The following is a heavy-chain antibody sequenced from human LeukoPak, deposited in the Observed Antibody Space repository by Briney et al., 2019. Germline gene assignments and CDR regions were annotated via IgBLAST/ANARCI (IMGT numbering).Heavy chain of an antibody. J-gene: IGHJ4*02. D-gene: IGHD4-17*01. Sequence: GGSLRLSCAASGFTFSSHGMCWVRQAPGRGLEWVSSISIGGDTTYSDSVKGRFTISRDNSKNTLYLQSDSLGAEDTAIYYCAKEIRPNDCWGQGTLVTVSS. CDR2: ISIGGDTT. V-gene: IGHV3-23*01. CDR1: GFTFSSHG. CDR3: AKEIRPNDC.